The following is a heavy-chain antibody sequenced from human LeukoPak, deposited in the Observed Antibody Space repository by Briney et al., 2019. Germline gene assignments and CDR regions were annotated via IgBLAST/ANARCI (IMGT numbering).Heavy chain of an antibody. V-gene: IGHV4-34*01. J-gene: IGHJ4*02. CDR3: ARHQYFDY. Sequence: SETLSLTCAVYGGSFSGYYWSWIRQPAGKGLEWIGEINHSGSTNYNPSLKSRVTISVDTSKNQFSLKLSSVTAADTAVYYCARHQYFDYWGQGTLVTVSS. D-gene: IGHD2-2*01. CDR1: GGSFSGYY. CDR2: INHSGST.